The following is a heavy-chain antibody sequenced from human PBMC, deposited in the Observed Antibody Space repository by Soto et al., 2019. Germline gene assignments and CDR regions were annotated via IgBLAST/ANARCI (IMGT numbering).Heavy chain of an antibody. CDR2: ISYDGSIK. J-gene: IGHJ4*02. CDR3: AKDRSTSPDY. D-gene: IGHD2-2*01. Sequence: QVQLVESGGGVVQPGRSLRLSCAASGFTFSSYGMHWVRQAPGKGLEWVAVISYDGSIKYYADSVKGRFTISRDNSKNTLYLQMNSLRAEDTAVYYCAKDRSTSPDYWGQGTLVTVSS. CDR1: GFTFSSYG. V-gene: IGHV3-30*18.